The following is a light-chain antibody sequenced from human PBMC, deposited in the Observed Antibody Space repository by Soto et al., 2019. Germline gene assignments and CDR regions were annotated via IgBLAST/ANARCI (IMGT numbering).Light chain of an antibody. V-gene: IGLV2-14*03. CDR2: DVT. CDR3: SSYTTSSTLV. CDR1: SSDVGHYNY. J-gene: IGLJ2*01. Sequence: HSALTQPASVSGSPGQSITISCTGTSSDVGHYNYVSWYQQYPGKAPKLVIHDVTSRPSGVSNRFSGSKSGNTASLSISGLQAEDEADYYCSSYTTSSTLVFGGGTKLTVL.